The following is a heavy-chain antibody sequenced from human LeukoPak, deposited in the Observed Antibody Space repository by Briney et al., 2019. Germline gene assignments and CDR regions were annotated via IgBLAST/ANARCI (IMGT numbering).Heavy chain of an antibody. CDR2: IIPILGIA. CDR3: TQYCSSTSCSRFDY. CDR1: GGTFSSYT. V-gene: IGHV1-69*02. J-gene: IGHJ4*02. D-gene: IGHD2-2*01. Sequence: GSSVKVSCKASGGTFSSYTISWVRQAPGQGLEWMGRIIPILGIANYAQKFQGRVTITADKSTSTAYMELSSLRSEDTAVYYCTQYCSSTSCSRFDYWGQRTLVTVSS.